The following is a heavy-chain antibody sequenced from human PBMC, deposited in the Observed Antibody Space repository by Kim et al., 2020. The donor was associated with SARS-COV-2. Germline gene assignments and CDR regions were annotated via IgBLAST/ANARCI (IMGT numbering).Heavy chain of an antibody. CDR1: GFIFSDYY. D-gene: IGHD6-13*01. V-gene: IGHV3-11*01. CDR2: ISNRGSTI. J-gene: IGHJ6*02. Sequence: GGSLRLSCAASGFIFSDYYMSWIRQAPGKGLEWASYISNRGSTIYYADSVKGRFTIYRDNTKNSLSLQMNSLRAEDTAVYYCARDSIAADVEDFYFGLDVWGQGTTVSVSS. CDR3: ARDSIAADVEDFYFGLDV.